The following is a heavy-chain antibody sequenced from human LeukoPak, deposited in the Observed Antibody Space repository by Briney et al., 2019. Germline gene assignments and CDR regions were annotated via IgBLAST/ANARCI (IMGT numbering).Heavy chain of an antibody. CDR1: GGSISSYY. D-gene: IGHD3-3*02. V-gene: IGHV4-59*01. J-gene: IGHJ4*02. CDR2: IYYSGST. CDR3: ARGQFWSGYSI. Sequence: SETLSLTCTVSGGSISSYYWSWIRQPPGKGLEWIGYIYYSGSTNYNPSLKSRVTISVDTSKNQFSLKLSSVTAADTAVYYCARGQFWSGYSIWGQGTLVTVSS.